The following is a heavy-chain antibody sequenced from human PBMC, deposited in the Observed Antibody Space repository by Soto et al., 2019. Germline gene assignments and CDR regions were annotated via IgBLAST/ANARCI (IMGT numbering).Heavy chain of an antibody. J-gene: IGHJ5*02. CDR3: ARAGMITLFRGVPRWFDP. CDR1: GFTFSSYS. Sequence: GGSLRLSCAASGFTFSSYSMNWVRQAPGKGLEWVSYISSSSSTIYYADSVKGRFTISRDNAKNSLYLQMNSLRAEDTAVYYCARAGMITLFRGVPRWFDPCGQGTLVTVSS. V-gene: IGHV3-48*01. CDR2: ISSSSSTI. D-gene: IGHD3-10*01.